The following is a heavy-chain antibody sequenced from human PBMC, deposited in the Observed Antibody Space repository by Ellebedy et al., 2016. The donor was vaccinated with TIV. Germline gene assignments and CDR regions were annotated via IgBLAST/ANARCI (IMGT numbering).Heavy chain of an antibody. CDR1: GGTFSSYA. CDR3: ASPLRGYSSSHTPGYYGMDV. J-gene: IGHJ6*02. Sequence: AASVKVSCKASGGTFSSYAISWVRQAPGQGLEWMGRIIPILGIATYAQKFQGRVTITADKSTSTAYMELSSLRSEDTAIYYCASPLRGYSSSHTPGYYGMDVWGQGTTVTVSS. V-gene: IGHV1-69*04. CDR2: IIPILGIA. D-gene: IGHD6-6*01.